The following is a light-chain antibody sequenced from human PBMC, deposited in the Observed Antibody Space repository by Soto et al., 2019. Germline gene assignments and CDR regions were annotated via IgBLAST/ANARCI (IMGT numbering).Light chain of an antibody. CDR2: DAS. Sequence: EIVLTQSPATLSLSPGERATLSCRASQSVDSFLAWYQQKPGQPPRLLIYDASNRATGIPGRFSGSGSGTDFTLTISSLEPEDFAAYYCQQRGNWPPTFGPGTKVD. J-gene: IGKJ3*01. CDR3: QQRGNWPPT. CDR1: QSVDSF. V-gene: IGKV3-11*01.